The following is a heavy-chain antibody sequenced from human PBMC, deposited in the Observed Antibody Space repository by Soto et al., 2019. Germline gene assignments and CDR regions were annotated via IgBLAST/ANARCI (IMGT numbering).Heavy chain of an antibody. CDR3: AKQAYYARSGYYQRAFQH. CDR2: ISIGGST. Sequence: EVQLLESGGDLVQPGGSLRLSCAASGFTFSNFAMSWVRQAPGKGLEWVSFISIGGSTYYADSAKGRFTISRDNSKDTLYLQMNSLRAEDTALYYCAKQAYYARSGYYQRAFQHWGQGTLVTVSS. CDR1: GFTFSNFA. D-gene: IGHD3-22*01. V-gene: IGHV3-23*01. J-gene: IGHJ1*01.